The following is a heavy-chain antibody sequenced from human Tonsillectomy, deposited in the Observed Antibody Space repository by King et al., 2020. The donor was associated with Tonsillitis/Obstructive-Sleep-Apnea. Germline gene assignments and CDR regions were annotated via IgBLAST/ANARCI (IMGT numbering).Heavy chain of an antibody. D-gene: IGHD3-10*01. CDR1: GFSFSTYN. Sequence: VQLVESGGGLVQPGGSLRLSCAASGFSFSTYNMNWVRQAPGKGLEWVSYISSSSSTIYYADSVKGRFTISRVNARTSLYLQLNLHMNSLRDEDTAVYSCAGGARYYGSGSPGEDWFDPWGQGTLVTVSS. CDR3: AGGARYYGSGSPGEDWFDP. J-gene: IGHJ5*02. V-gene: IGHV3-48*02. CDR2: ISSSSSTI.